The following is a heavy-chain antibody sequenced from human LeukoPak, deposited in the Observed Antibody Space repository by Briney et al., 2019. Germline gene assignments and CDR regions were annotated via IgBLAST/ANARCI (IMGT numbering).Heavy chain of an antibody. CDR2: INPNSGGT. V-gene: IGHV1-2*02. Sequence: GASVKVSCKASVYTFIGYYMHWVRQAPGQGLEWMGWINPNSGGTNYAHKVQCRVTMTRETSISTAYMELRRLRSDDTAVSYCARSSPDVLLWFGGLQPWGQGTLVTVSS. J-gene: IGHJ4*02. CDR3: ARSSPDVLLWFGGLQP. CDR1: VYTFIGYY. D-gene: IGHD3-10*01.